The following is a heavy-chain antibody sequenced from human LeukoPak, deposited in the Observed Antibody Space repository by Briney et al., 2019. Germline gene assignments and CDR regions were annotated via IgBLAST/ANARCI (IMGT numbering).Heavy chain of an antibody. J-gene: IGHJ4*02. CDR2: ISAYNGNT. Sequence: ASVKVSCKASGYTFTSYGISWVRQAPGQGLEWMGWISAYNGNTNYAQELQGRVTMTTDTSTSTAYMELRSLRSDDTAVYYCARGYCSGDSCYSRTLGYWGQGTLVTVSS. CDR3: ARGYCSGDSCYSRTLGY. V-gene: IGHV1-18*01. D-gene: IGHD2-15*01. CDR1: GYTFTSYG.